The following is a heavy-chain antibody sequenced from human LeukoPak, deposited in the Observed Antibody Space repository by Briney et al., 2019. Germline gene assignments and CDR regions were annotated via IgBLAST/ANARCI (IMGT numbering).Heavy chain of an antibody. CDR2: INHSGST. D-gene: IGHD3-22*01. Sequence: NPSETLSLTCAVYGGSFSGYYWSWIRQPPGKGLEWIGEINHSGSTNYNPSLKSRVTISVDTSKNQFSLKLSSVTAADTAVYFCARGPYSYDSSGASDIWGQGTMVTVSS. V-gene: IGHV4-34*01. CDR1: GGSFSGYY. J-gene: IGHJ3*02. CDR3: ARGPYSYDSSGASDI.